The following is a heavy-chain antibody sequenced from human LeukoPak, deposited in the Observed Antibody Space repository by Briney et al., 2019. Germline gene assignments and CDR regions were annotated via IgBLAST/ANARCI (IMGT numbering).Heavy chain of an antibody. CDR1: GYTFTSYG. J-gene: IGHJ4*02. D-gene: IGHD6-13*01. V-gene: IGHV1-18*04. CDR2: ISAYNGNT. CDR3: ATDLIAAAGTGQDY. Sequence: GASVKVSCKASGYTFTSYGISGVRQAPGQGLEWMGWISAYNGNTNYAQKLQGRVTMTTDTSTSTAYMELRSLRSDDTAVYYCATDLIAAAGTGQDYWGQGTLVTVSS.